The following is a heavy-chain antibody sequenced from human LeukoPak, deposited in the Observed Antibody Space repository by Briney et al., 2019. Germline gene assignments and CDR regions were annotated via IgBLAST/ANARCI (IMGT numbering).Heavy chain of an antibody. D-gene: IGHD5-18*01. CDR1: GGSFSGYY. J-gene: IGHJ4*02. V-gene: IGHV4-34*01. CDR2: INHSGST. Sequence: PSETLSLTCAVYGGSFSGYYWSWIRQPPGKGLEWIGEINHSGSTNYNPSLKSRVTISVDTSKNQFSLKLSSVTAADTAVYYCARSGTPRGYSSGYYFDYWGQGTLVTVSS. CDR3: ARSGTPRGYSSGYYFDY.